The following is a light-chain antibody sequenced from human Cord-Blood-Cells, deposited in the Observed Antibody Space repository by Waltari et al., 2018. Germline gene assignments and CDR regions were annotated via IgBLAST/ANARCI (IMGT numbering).Light chain of an antibody. CDR3: QQSYSTPWT. CDR1: QSISSY. V-gene: IGKV1-39*01. CDR2: AAS. J-gene: IGKJ1*01. Sequence: DIQMTQCPSSLPASLGDRVTITCRASQSISSYLNWYQQKPGKAPKLLIYAASSLQSGVPSRFSGSGSGTDFTLTISSLQPEEFATYYCQQSYSTPWTFGQVTKVEIK.